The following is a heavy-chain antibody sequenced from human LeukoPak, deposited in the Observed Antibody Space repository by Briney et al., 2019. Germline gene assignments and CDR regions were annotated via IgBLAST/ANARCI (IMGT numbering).Heavy chain of an antibody. Sequence: ASVTVSCKASGHTFTGYYMHWVRQAPGQGLEWMGWINPNSGGTNYAQKFQGRVTMTRDTSISTAYMELSRLRSDDTAVYYCARDRWARYCSGGSCPYWFDPWGQGTLVTVSS. CDR2: INPNSGGT. J-gene: IGHJ5*02. V-gene: IGHV1-2*02. CDR1: GHTFTGYY. CDR3: ARDRWARYCSGGSCPYWFDP. D-gene: IGHD2-15*01.